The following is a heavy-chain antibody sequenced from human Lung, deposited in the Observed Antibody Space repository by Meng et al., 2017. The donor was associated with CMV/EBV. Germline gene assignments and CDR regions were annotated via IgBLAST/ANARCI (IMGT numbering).Heavy chain of an antibody. CDR2: INQDGNEE. Sequence: GVLKISXAASGFTFSSYWMSWVRQAPGKGLEWVANINQDGNEEYYVDSLKGRFTISRDNAKNSLYLQMTSLRAEDTAVYYCARDGTLSPYYYYYGMDVWGQGTTVTVSS. J-gene: IGHJ6*02. V-gene: IGHV3-7*01. CDR1: GFTFSSYW. CDR3: ARDGTLSPYYYYYGMDV.